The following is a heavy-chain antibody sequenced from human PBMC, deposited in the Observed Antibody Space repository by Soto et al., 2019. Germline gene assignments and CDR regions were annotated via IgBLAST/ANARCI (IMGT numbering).Heavy chain of an antibody. CDR3: ARGIGYCSGGSCHVHYYGMDV. CDR2: ISAYNGNT. J-gene: IGHJ6*02. Sequence: GASVKVSCKASGYTFTSYGISWVRQAPGQGLEWMGWISAYNGNTNYAQKLQGRVTMTTDTSTSTAYMELRSLRSDDTAVYYCARGIGYCSGGSCHVHYYGMDVWGQGTTVTVSS. D-gene: IGHD2-15*01. V-gene: IGHV1-18*01. CDR1: GYTFTSYG.